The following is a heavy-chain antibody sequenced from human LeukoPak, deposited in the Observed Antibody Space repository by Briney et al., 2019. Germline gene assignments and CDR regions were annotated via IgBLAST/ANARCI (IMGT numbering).Heavy chain of an antibody. Sequence: ASVKVSCKASGYTFSRYHIHWVRQAPGQGLEWMGIINPSGGSTSYAQKFQGRVTMTRDTSTSTVYMELSSLRSEDTAVYYCARDRGVGATPVFDYWGQGTLVIVPP. D-gene: IGHD1-26*01. CDR3: ARDRGVGATPVFDY. J-gene: IGHJ4*02. CDR1: GYTFSRYH. V-gene: IGHV1-46*01. CDR2: INPSGGST.